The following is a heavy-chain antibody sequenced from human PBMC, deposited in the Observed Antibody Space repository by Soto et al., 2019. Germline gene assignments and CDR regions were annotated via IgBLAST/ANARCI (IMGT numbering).Heavy chain of an antibody. V-gene: IGHV3-30*18. J-gene: IGHJ4*02. CDR3: AKDRYSYGYDFDY. D-gene: IGHD5-18*01. Sequence: GGSLRLSCAASGFTFSSYGMHWVRQAPGKGLEWVAVISYDGSNKYYADSVKGRFTISRDNSKNTLYLQMNSLRAEDTAVYYCAKDRYSYGYDFDYWGQGTLVTVSS. CDR1: GFTFSSYG. CDR2: ISYDGSNK.